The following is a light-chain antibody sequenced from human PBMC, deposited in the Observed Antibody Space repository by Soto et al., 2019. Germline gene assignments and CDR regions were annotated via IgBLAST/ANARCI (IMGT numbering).Light chain of an antibody. CDR1: QSVTSSY. CDR3: QHYDSPPFT. V-gene: IGKV3-20*01. J-gene: IGKJ3*01. CDR2: GAS. Sequence: EIVLTQSPGTLSLSPGERATLSCRASQSVTSSYLAWYQHRPGQAPRLLIYGASNRATGIPDRFSGSGSGTDFTLAINRLAPEDSAVYYCQHYDSPPFTFGPGTKVDIK.